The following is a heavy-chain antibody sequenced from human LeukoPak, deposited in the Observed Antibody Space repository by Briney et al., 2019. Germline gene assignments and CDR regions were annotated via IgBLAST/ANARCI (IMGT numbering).Heavy chain of an antibody. V-gene: IGHV3-30*02. CDR3: AKDAQRGFDYSNSLEY. CDR1: GFTYSHYG. J-gene: IGHJ4*02. CDR2: IWTDGTEK. Sequence: PGGSPRLSCTASGFTYSHYGMHWVRQAPGKGLEWVALIWTDGTEKYYADAVKGRFTISRDNSRNTLYLQMNSLTGEDTAVYYCAKDAQRGFDYSNSLEYWGQGTLVTVSS. D-gene: IGHD4-11*01.